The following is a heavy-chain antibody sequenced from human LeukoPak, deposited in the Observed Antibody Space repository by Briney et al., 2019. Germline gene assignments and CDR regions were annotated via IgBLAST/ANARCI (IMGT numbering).Heavy chain of an antibody. D-gene: IGHD2-21*01. V-gene: IGHV3-11*01. CDR3: AKTPRLWQLYYFDY. CDR2: ISGNGGVI. CDR1: GFTFSDNY. J-gene: IGHJ4*02. Sequence: GGSLRLSCAASGFTFSDNYMTWVRQAPGKGLEWLSYISGNGGVIQYADSVKGRFTISRDNAKNLLYLQMDSLRVEDTAVYYCAKTPRLWQLYYFDYWGQGTLVTVSS.